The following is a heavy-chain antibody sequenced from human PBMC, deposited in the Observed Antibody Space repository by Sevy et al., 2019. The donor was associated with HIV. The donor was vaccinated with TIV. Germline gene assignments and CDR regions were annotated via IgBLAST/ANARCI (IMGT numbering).Heavy chain of an antibody. D-gene: IGHD3-22*01. CDR3: ARDPHYDDSSGYYPGAFDI. CDR2: INSDGSST. CDR1: GFTFSSYW. V-gene: IGHV3-74*01. J-gene: IGHJ3*02. Sequence: GGSLRLSCAASGFTFSSYWMHWVRQAPGKGLVWVSRINSDGSSTSYADSVKGRFTISRDNAKNTLYLQMNSLRAEDTAVYYCARDPHYDDSSGYYPGAFDIWGQGTMVTVSS.